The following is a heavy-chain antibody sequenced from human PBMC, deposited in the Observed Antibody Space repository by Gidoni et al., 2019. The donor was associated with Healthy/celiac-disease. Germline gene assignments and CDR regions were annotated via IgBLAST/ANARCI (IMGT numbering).Heavy chain of an antibody. Sequence: QVQLVESGGGVVQHGRSLRLSCAASGFTFSSYGMPWVRQVPGKGHEWMAVIWYDGSNNYYAVYVKGRFTISRDNSKNALYLQMNSLRAEDTAVYDCARVLGYCSGGSCPADGMDVWGQGTTVTVSS. CDR2: IWYDGSNN. D-gene: IGHD2-15*01. V-gene: IGHV3-33*01. CDR1: GFTFSSYG. CDR3: ARVLGYCSGGSCPADGMDV. J-gene: IGHJ6*02.